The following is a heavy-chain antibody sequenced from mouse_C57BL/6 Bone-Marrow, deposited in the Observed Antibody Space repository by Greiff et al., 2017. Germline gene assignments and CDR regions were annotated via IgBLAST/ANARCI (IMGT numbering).Heavy chain of an antibody. V-gene: IGHV5-2*01. CDR1: EYEFPSPD. J-gene: IGHJ4*01. CDR2: INSDGGST. Sequence: EVKLQESGGGLVQPGESLKLSCESNEYEFPSPDMSWVRKTPETRLALVAAINSDGGSTYYPATMERRFIISRDNTKKTLYLQMSRLRSEETAVYYCAMITTWGQGTSVTVSS. CDR3: AMITT. D-gene: IGHD1-1*01.